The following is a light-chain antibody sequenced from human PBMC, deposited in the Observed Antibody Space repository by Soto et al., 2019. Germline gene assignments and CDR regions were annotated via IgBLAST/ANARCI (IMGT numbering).Light chain of an antibody. CDR3: SSDTSSTTPVV. V-gene: IGLV2-14*01. CDR2: EVT. Sequence: QSALTQPASVSGSPGQSITISCTGTSSDVGGYNYVSWYQQHPGKAPKLMIYEVTNRPSGVSNRFSGSKSGNTASLTISGLQAEDEADYYCSSDTSSTTPVVVGGGTKLTVL. J-gene: IGLJ2*01. CDR1: SSDVGGYNY.